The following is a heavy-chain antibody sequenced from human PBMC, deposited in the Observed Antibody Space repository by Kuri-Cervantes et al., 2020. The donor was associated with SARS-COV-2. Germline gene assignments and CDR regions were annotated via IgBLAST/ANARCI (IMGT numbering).Heavy chain of an antibody. CDR2: IRYDGSNK. Sequence: GESLKISCAASGFTFGSYGMHWVRQAPGKGLEWVAFIRYDGSNKYYADSVKGRFTISRDNSKNTLYLQMNSLRAEDTAVYYCAEDRRGSGPFDYWGQGTLVTVSS. CDR3: AEDRRGSGPFDY. J-gene: IGHJ4*02. CDR1: GFTFGSYG. D-gene: IGHD3-10*01. V-gene: IGHV3-30*02.